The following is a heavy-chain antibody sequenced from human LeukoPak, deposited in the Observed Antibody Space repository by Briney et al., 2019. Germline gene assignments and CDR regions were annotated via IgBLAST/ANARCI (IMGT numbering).Heavy chain of an antibody. CDR1: GFTFSSYG. J-gene: IGHJ4*02. Sequence: GGSLRLSCAASGFTFSSYGMHWVRQAPGKGLEWVAVIWYDGSNKYYADSVKGRFTISRDNPKNTLYLQMNSLRAEDTAVYYCARDRHCTNGVCYGVTFFDYWGQGTLVTVSS. CDR3: ARDRHCTNGVCYGVTFFDY. V-gene: IGHV3-33*01. CDR2: IWYDGSNK. D-gene: IGHD2-8*01.